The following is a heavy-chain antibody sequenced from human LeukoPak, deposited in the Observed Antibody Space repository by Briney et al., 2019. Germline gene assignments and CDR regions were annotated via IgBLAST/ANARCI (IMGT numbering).Heavy chain of an antibody. V-gene: IGHV1-8*01. Sequence: ASVKVSCKASGYSFTNYDISWVRQASGQGLEWIGWVSPDSSKTGYAQQFQGRVIMSVNTSISTVYMDLSSLTSEDTAVYYCARGPPESSSSDYWGQGTLVTVSS. CDR3: ARGPPESSSSDY. J-gene: IGHJ4*02. CDR1: GYSFTNYD. CDR2: VSPDSSKT. D-gene: IGHD6-13*01.